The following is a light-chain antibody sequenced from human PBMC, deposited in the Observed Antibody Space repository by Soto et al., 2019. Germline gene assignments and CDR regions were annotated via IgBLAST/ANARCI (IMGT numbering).Light chain of an antibody. V-gene: IGKV3D-15*01. CDR3: QQYNNWPLT. CDR1: QSISDT. CDR2: DAS. J-gene: IGKJ5*01. Sequence: EIVMTQSPATLSVSPGGRATLSCRASQSISDTLAWYQQKPGQAPRLLIYDASTRATGVPARFSGGGSGTEFTLTITSLQSEDFAVYWCQQYNNWPLTFGPGTRLEIK.